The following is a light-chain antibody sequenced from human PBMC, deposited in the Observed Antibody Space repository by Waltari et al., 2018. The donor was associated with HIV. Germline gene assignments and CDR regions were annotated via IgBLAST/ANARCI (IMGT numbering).Light chain of an antibody. CDR1: SSAVGGSTH. CDR3: NSYAGSNNWV. J-gene: IGLJ3*02. V-gene: IGLV2-8*01. Sequence: QSALTQPPSASGSPGQSVTISCTGTSSAVGGSTHVYWYQQHPGKAPKLMIYEVNKRPSGVPDRFSGSKSANTASLTVSGLQADDEADYYCNSYAGSNNWVFGGGTKLTVL. CDR2: EVN.